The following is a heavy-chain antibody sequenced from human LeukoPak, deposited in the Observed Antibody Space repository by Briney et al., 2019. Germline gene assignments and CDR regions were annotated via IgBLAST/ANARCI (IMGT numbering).Heavy chain of an antibody. CDR1: GGSISSSSYY. CDR2: IYYSGST. V-gene: IGHV4-39*01. J-gene: IGHJ4*02. CDR3: ARGRDYYDTNYFDY. Sequence: SETLSLTCTVSGGSISSSSYYWGWIRQPPGKGLEWIGSIYYSGSTYYNPSPKSRVTISVDTSKNQFSLKLSSVTAADTAVYYCARGRDYYDTNYFDYWGQGTLVTVSS. D-gene: IGHD3-22*01.